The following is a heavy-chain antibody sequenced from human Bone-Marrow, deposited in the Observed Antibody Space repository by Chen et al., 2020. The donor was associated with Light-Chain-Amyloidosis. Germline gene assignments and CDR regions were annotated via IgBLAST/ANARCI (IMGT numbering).Heavy chain of an antibody. CDR1: GYTFPNYW. D-gene: IGHD5-12*01. CDR2: IYTDDSDA. J-gene: IGHJ4*02. CDR3: ARRRDGYNFDY. V-gene: IGHV5-51*01. Sequence: KGSGYTFPNYWIGWVRQMPGKGLEWMGVIYTDDSDARYSPSFEGQVTISADKSITTAYLQWRSLKASDTAMYYCARRRDGYNFDYWGQGTLVTVSS.